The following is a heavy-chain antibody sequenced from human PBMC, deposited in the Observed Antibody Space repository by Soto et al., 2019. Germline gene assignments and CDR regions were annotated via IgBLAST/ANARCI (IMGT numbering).Heavy chain of an antibody. J-gene: IGHJ4*02. CDR2: ISSTTNYI. CDR3: ARESEDLTSNFDY. CDR1: GFTFTRYS. Sequence: VSLRLSCAASGFTFTRYSMNWVRQAPGKGLEWVSSISSTTNYIYYGDSMKGRFTISRDNAKNSLYLEMNSLRAEDTAVYYCARESEDLTSNFDYWGQGTLVTVSS. V-gene: IGHV3-21*06.